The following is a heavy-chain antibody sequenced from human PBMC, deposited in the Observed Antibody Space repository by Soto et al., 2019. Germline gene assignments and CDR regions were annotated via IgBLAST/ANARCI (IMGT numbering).Heavy chain of an antibody. J-gene: IGHJ4*02. CDR3: TTDSYDPNY. D-gene: IGHD3-3*01. CDR2: IYSGGST. Sequence: PGGSLRLSCAASGFTVSSNYMSWVRQAPGKGLEWVSVIYSGGSTYYADSVKGRFTISRDDSKNTLYLQMNSLKTEDTAVYYCTTDSYDPNYWGQGTLVTVSS. V-gene: IGHV3-53*01. CDR1: GFTVSSNY.